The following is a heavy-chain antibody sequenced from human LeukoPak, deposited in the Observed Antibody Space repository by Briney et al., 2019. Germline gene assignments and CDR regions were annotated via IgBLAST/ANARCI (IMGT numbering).Heavy chain of an antibody. D-gene: IGHD3-3*01. Sequence: PGGSLRLSCVASGFTFTDYGMHWVRQTPGKGLEWLTFIKYDGSSHFYADSVKGRFTISRDNAKNSLYLQMNSLRAEDTAVYYCARGDGYDFWSGYYTGINAFDIWGQGTMVTVSS. CDR3: ARGDGYDFWSGYYTGINAFDI. CDR1: GFTFTDYG. V-gene: IGHV3-30*02. J-gene: IGHJ3*02. CDR2: IKYDGSSH.